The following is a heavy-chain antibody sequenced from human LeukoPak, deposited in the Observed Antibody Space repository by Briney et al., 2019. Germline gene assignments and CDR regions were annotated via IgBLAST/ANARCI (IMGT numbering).Heavy chain of an antibody. J-gene: IGHJ1*01. CDR1: GGTFSSYA. CDR3: ASYYSSSWYTNEYFQH. V-gene: IGHV1-69*04. CDR2: IIPILGIA. D-gene: IGHD6-13*01. Sequence: GSSVKVSCKASGGTFSSYAISWVRQAPGQGLEWMGRIIPILGIANYAQKFQGRVTMTTDTSTSTAYMELRSLRSDDTAVYYCASYYSSSWYTNEYFQHWGQGTLVTVSS.